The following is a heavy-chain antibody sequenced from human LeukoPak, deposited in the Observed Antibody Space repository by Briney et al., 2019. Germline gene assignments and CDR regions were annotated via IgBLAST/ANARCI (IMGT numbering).Heavy chain of an antibody. V-gene: IGHV3-53*01. CDR2: IYSGGST. CDR1: GFTVSSNY. Sequence: GGSLRLSCAASGFTVSSNYMSWVRQAPGKGLEWVSVIYSGGSTYYADSVKGRFTISRDNSKNTLYLQMNSLRAEDTAVYYCAREMGDRPAALGYYYYYYMDVWGKGTTVTVSS. CDR3: AREMGDRPAALGYYYYYYMDV. D-gene: IGHD2-2*01. J-gene: IGHJ6*03.